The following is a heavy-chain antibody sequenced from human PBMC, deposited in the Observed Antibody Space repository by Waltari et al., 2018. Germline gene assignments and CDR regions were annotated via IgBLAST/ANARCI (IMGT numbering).Heavy chain of an antibody. D-gene: IGHD5-18*01. V-gene: IGHV1-69*05. Sequence: GTANYAQKFQGRVTITTDESTSTAYMELSSLRSEDTAVYYCAREFPPPLDTQLPPYYYYYGMDVWGQGTTVTVSS. CDR2: GTA. J-gene: IGHJ6*02. CDR3: AREFPPPLDTQLPPYYYYYGMDV.